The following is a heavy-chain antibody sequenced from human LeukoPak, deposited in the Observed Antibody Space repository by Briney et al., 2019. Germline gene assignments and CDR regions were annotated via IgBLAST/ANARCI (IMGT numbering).Heavy chain of an antibody. V-gene: IGHV3-23*01. CDR2: ISGSGGST. J-gene: IGHJ3*02. Sequence: GSLRLSFAASGFTFSSYAKSWVRQAPGKGLEWVSAISGSGGSTYYADSVKGRFTISRDNSKNTLYLQMNSLRAEDTAVYYCAKDSRVPYYYGSGSYREKIDAFDIWGQGTMVTVSS. D-gene: IGHD3-10*01. CDR1: GFTFSSYA. CDR3: AKDSRVPYYYGSGSYREKIDAFDI.